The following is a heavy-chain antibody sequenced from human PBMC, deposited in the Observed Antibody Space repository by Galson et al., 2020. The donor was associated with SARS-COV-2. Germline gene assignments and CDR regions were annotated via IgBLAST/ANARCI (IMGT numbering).Heavy chain of an antibody. D-gene: IGHD6-19*01. Sequence: SETLSLTCTVSGVSISSGSYYWSWIRQPAGKELEWIGRIHTSGTTQYNPSLMSRLTITLDTSKNQFSLKLSSVTAADMATYYCARGPVSGTGIWGRGTLVT. CDR2: IHTSGTT. V-gene: IGHV4-61*02. CDR1: GVSISSGSYY. CDR3: ARGPVSGTGI. J-gene: IGHJ4*02.